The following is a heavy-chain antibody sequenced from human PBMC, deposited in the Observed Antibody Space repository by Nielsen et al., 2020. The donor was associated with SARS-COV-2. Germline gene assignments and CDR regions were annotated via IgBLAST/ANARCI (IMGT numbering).Heavy chain of an antibody. J-gene: IGHJ6*02. Sequence: SETLSLTCTVSGGPISSSGIYWTWIRQPPGKGLEWIGSIYYSGKAYYHPSLKRRVTISVDTSKKKFSLKLSSVTAADTAVYYCARHQNADDDFWSDYAAYGMDVWGQGTTVIVSS. CDR3: ARHQNADDDFWSDYAAYGMDV. CDR2: IYYSGKA. D-gene: IGHD3-3*01. CDR1: GGPISSSGIY. V-gene: IGHV4-39*01.